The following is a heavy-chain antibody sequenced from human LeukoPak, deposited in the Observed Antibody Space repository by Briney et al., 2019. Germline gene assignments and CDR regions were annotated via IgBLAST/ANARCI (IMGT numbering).Heavy chain of an antibody. D-gene: IGHD3-10*01. CDR2: IYYSGST. J-gene: IGHJ4*02. Sequence: SETLSLTCTVSGYSISSGYYWGWIRQPPGKGLEWIGSIYYSGSTYYNPSLKSRVTISVDTSKNQFSLKLSSVTAADTAVYYCARVGLTGVPDYWGQGTLVTVSS. V-gene: IGHV4-38-2*02. CDR1: GYSISSGYY. CDR3: ARVGLTGVPDY.